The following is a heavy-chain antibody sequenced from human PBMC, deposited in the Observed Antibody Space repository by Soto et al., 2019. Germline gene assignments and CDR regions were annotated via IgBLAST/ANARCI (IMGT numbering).Heavy chain of an antibody. J-gene: IGHJ5*02. Sequence: GGSLRLSCTASGFTFGDYAMSWFRQAPGKGLEWVGFIRSKAYGGTTEYAASVKGRFTISRDDSKSIAYLQMNSLKTEDTAVYYCTRKFMVRGVRPWGWFDPWGQGTLVTVSS. CDR2: IRSKAYGGTT. CDR1: GFTFGDYA. V-gene: IGHV3-49*03. D-gene: IGHD3-10*01. CDR3: TRKFMVRGVRPWGWFDP.